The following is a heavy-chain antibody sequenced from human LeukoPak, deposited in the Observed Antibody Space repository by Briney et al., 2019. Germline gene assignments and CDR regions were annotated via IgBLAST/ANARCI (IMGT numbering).Heavy chain of an antibody. V-gene: IGHV1-2*02. CDR2: INPNSGGT. J-gene: IGHJ4*02. CDR3: ASAYLPRIAAAGTVY. Sequence: ASVKVSCKASGYTLTGYYMHWVRQAPGQGLEWMGWINPNSGGTNYAQKFQGRVTMTRDTSISTAYMELSRLRSDDTAVYYCASAYLPRIAAAGTVYWGQGTLVTVSS. CDR1: GYTLTGYY. D-gene: IGHD6-13*01.